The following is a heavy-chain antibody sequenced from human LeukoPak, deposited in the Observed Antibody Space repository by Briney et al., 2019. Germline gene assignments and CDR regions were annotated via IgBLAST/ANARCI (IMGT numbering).Heavy chain of an antibody. CDR3: ARVMDYYDSSGYYYYYMDV. Sequence: SQTLSLTCAISGDSVSSNSAAWNWLRQSPSRGLEWLGRTYYRSKWYNDYAVSVKSRITINPDTSKNQFSLQLNSVTPEDTAVYYCARVMDYYDSSGYYYYYMDVWGKGTTVTVSS. CDR1: GDSVSSNSAA. J-gene: IGHJ6*03. D-gene: IGHD3-22*01. V-gene: IGHV6-1*01. CDR2: TYYRSKWYN.